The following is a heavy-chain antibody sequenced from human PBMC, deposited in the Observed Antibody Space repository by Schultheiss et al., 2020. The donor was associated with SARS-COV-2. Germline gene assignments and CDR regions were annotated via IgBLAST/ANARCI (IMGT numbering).Heavy chain of an antibody. Sequence: GGSLRLSCAASGFTFSSYAMHWVRQAPGKGLEWVAVISYDGSNKYYADSVKGRFTISRDNSKNTLYLQMNSLRAEDTAVYYCASGSGYYYYGMDVWGQGTMVTVSS. D-gene: IGHD3-10*01. CDR3: ASGSGYYYYGMDV. CDR1: GFTFSSYA. CDR2: ISYDGSNK. J-gene: IGHJ6*02. V-gene: IGHV3-30*07.